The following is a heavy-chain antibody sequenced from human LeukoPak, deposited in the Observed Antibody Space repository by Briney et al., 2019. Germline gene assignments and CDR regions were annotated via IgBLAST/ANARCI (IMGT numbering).Heavy chain of an antibody. J-gene: IGHJ4*02. CDR2: IIPSFGTA. CDR3: ARNHGDYYGSGSYYPPLYY. Sequence: ASVKVSCKASGVTLSTFAYYAITWVRQAPGQGLEWMGGIIPSFGTANYAQKFQGRVTITADKSTSTAYMELSSLRSEDTAVYYCARNHGDYYGSGSYYPPLYYWGQGTLVTVSS. CDR1: GVTLSTFAYYA. D-gene: IGHD3-10*01. V-gene: IGHV1-69*06.